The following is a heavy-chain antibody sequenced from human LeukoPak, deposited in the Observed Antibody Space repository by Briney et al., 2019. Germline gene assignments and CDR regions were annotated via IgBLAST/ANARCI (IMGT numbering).Heavy chain of an antibody. CDR2: IYYSGST. Sequence: SQTLSLTCTVSGGSISSGGYYWSWIRQHPGKGLEWIGYIYYSGSTYYNPSLKSRVTISVDTSKNQFSLKLSSVTAADTAVYYCARYMVRGGYYYGMDVWGQGTTVTVSS. CDR3: ARYMVRGGYYYGMDV. D-gene: IGHD3-10*01. CDR1: GGSISSGGYY. V-gene: IGHV4-31*03. J-gene: IGHJ6*02.